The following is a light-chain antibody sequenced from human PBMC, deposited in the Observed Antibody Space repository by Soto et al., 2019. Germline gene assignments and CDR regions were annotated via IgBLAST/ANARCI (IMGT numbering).Light chain of an antibody. Sequence: QSALTQPASVSGSPGQSITISCTGSSGDVGHYNYVSWYQQHPGKAPKLMIYEVSNRPSGVSNRFSGSKSGNTASLIISGTQAEDEGDYYCTSYTTSRIWVFGGGTKLTVL. J-gene: IGLJ3*02. V-gene: IGLV2-14*01. CDR2: EVS. CDR3: TSYTTSRIWV. CDR1: SGDVGHYNY.